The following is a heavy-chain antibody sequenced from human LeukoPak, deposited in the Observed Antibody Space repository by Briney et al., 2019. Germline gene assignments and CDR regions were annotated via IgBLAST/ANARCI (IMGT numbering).Heavy chain of an antibody. CDR1: GGSISSSSYY. D-gene: IGHD3-10*01. J-gene: IGHJ4*02. CDR2: IYYSGST. Sequence: PSETLSLTCTVSGGSISSSSYYWGWIRQPPGKGLEWIGSIYYSGSTYYNPSLKSRVTISVDTSKNQFSLKLSSVTAADTAVYYCARNDYGSGSPVDYWGQGTLVTVSS. V-gene: IGHV4-39*07. CDR3: ARNDYGSGSPVDY.